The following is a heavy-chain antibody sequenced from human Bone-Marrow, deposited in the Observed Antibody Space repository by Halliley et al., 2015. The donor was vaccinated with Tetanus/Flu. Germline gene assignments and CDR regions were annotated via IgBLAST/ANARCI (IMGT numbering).Heavy chain of an antibody. CDR3: ARGDCSASSCFFPFDS. V-gene: IGHV1-18*01. Sequence: MGWINTYNGNTNYAQSFQGRVTMATDTATSTAYMERGGLRSDDTAVYYCARGDCSASSCFFPFDSWGQGTLVTVSS. J-gene: IGHJ4*02. CDR2: INTYNGNT. D-gene: IGHD2-15*01.